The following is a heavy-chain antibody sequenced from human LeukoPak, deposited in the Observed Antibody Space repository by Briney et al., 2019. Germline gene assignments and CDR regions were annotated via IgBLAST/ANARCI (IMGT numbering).Heavy chain of an antibody. V-gene: IGHV3-48*03. CDR2: ISSSGSTI. D-gene: IGHD6-13*01. CDR1: GFTFSSYE. CDR3: AKDPAAAFLLGSSPKWFDP. J-gene: IGHJ5*02. Sequence: PGGSLRLSCAASGFTFSSYEMNWVRQAPGKGLEWVSYISSSGSTIYYADSVKGRFTISRDNAKNSLYLQMNSLRAEDTALYYCAKDPAAAFLLGSSPKWFDPWGQGTLVTVSS.